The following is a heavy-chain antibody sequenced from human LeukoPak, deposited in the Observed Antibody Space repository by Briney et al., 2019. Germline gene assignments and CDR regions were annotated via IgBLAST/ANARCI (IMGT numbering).Heavy chain of an antibody. J-gene: IGHJ4*02. CDR3: ARVDSPYYYDSSGMTGIDY. D-gene: IGHD3-22*01. V-gene: IGHV1-18*04. CDR2: ISTYNGNT. CDR1: GYIFTYSY. Sequence: ASVKVSCKTSGYIFTYSYIHWVRQAPGQGLEWMGWISTYNGNTNYAQKLQGRVTMTTDTSTSTAYMELRSLRSDDTAVYYCARVDSPYYYDSSGMTGIDYWGQGTLVTVSS.